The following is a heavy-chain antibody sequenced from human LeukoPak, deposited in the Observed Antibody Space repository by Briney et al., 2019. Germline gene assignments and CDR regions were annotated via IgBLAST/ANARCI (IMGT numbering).Heavy chain of an antibody. CDR3: ARVESIAAAGHFDY. Sequence: PGGSLRLSCAASGFTFSSYWMSWVRQAPGKGLEWVANIKQDGSEKYYVDSVKGRFTISRDNAKNSLYLQMNSLRAEDTAVYYCARVESIAAAGHFDYWGQGTLVTVSS. CDR2: IKQDGSEK. CDR1: GFTFSSYW. D-gene: IGHD6-13*01. J-gene: IGHJ4*02. V-gene: IGHV3-7*01.